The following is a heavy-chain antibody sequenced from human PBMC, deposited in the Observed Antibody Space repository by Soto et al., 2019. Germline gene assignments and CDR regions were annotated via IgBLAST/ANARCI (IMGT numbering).Heavy chain of an antibody. Sequence: ASVKVSCKTSGHNFKKNVFTWVRLPPGQGLEWMGGTIPALGKTHYIEKFQGRVTITVDDATRTVYMEVRDLTSEDTAIYYGARGPFRPSAMDVWGQGTTVTVSS. CDR2: TIPALGKT. J-gene: IGHJ6*02. CDR3: ARGPFRPSAMDV. D-gene: IGHD3-10*01. V-gene: IGHV1-69*10. CDR1: GHNFKKNV.